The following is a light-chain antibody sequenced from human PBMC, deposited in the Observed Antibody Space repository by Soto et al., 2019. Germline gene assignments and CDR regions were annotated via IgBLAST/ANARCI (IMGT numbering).Light chain of an antibody. V-gene: IGLV2-14*01. CDR1: SSDVGGYNY. J-gene: IGLJ1*01. Sequence: SALTQPASVSGSPGQSITLSCTGTSSDVGGYNYVSWYQQHPGKAPKVLIYEVTYRPSGVSNRFSGSRSGNTASLTISGLQADDEADYYCSSYTSSTPPFVFGTGTKVTVL. CDR3: SSYTSSTPPFV. CDR2: EVT.